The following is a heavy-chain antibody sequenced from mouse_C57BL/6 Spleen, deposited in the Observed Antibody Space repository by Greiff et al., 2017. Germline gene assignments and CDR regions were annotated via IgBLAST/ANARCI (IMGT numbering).Heavy chain of an antibody. V-gene: IGHV1-82*01. J-gene: IGHJ2*01. CDR1: GYAFSSSW. D-gene: IGHD1-1*01. Sequence: VQLQQSGPELVKPGASVKISCKASGYAFSSSWMNWVKQRPGKGLEWIGRIYPGDGDTNYNGKVKGKATLTADKSSSTAYMQLSILTSADSAVYFFARSPPATVLADYWGQGTTLTVSS. CDR2: IYPGDGDT. CDR3: ARSPPATVLADY.